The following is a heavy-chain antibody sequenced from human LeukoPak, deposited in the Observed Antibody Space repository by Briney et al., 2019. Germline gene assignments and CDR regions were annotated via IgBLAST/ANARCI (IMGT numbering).Heavy chain of an antibody. D-gene: IGHD4-11*01. J-gene: IGHJ4*02. CDR3: AKGHDYNKSGIR. CDR1: GFTFMNYA. V-gene: IGHV3-23*01. Sequence: GESLRLSCAASGFTFMNYAMSWVRQAPGKGLEWVSAISGGGDSTYYADSVKGRFTISRDNSRNTLHLQMSSLRDEDTAVYYCAKGHDYNKSGIRWGQGTLVTVSS. CDR2: ISGGGDST.